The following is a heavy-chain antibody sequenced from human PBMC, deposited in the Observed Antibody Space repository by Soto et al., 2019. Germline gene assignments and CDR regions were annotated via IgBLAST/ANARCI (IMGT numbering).Heavy chain of an antibody. Sequence: ASVKVSCKASGYTFTSYDINWVRQATGQGLEWMGGMNPNSGNTGYAQKFQGRVTMTRNTSISTAYMELSSLRSEDTAVYYCASTPRYYYYYYMDVWGKGTTVTVSS. CDR3: ASTPRYYYYYYMDV. J-gene: IGHJ6*03. CDR2: MNPNSGNT. CDR1: GYTFTSYD. V-gene: IGHV1-8*01.